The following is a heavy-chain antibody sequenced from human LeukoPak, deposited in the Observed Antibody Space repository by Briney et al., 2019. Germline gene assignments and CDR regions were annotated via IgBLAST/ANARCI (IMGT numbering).Heavy chain of an antibody. J-gene: IGHJ4*02. CDR3: ARPYFQWELRY. CDR2: FNPTGRP. Sequence: ASVKVSRKASGYTFNTHYMHWVRQAPGQGLEWMGMFNPTGRPRYAQKFQGRVSMTRDTSISTVYMEMSRLRYDDTAVYYCARPYFQWELRYWGPGTLVTVSS. V-gene: IGHV1-46*02. D-gene: IGHD1-26*01. CDR1: GYTFNTHY.